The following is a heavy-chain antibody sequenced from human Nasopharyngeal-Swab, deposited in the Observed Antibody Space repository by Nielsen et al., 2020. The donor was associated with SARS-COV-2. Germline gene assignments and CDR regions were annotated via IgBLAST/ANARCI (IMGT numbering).Heavy chain of an antibody. CDR2: ISAYNGNT. CDR1: GYTFTSYG. D-gene: IGHD3-22*01. V-gene: IGHV1-18*01. Sequence: ASVKVSCKASGYTFTSYGISWVRQAPGQGLEWMGWISAYNGNTNYAQKLQGRVTMTTDTSTRTAYMELSRLRSDDTALYYCARENYYDSSGLDYWGQGTLVTVSS. J-gene: IGHJ4*02. CDR3: ARENYYDSSGLDY.